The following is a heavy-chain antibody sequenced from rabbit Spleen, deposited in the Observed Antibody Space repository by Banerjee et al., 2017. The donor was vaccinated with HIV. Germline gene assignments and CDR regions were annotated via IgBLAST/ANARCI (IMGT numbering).Heavy chain of an antibody. CDR1: GFSFSGSHY. CDR3: ASADWLDL. Sequence: QSLEESGGDLVKPGASLTLTCTASGFSFSGSHYMCWVRQAPGKGLEWIGIIIGNGNTYYATWAKGRFTISKTSTTVDLKITSPTTEDTATYFCASADWLDLWGQGTLVTVS. CDR2: IIGNGNT. V-gene: IGHV1S69*01. J-gene: IGHJ5*01.